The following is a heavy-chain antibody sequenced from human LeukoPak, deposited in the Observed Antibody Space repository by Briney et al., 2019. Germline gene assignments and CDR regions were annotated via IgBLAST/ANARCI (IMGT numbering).Heavy chain of an antibody. J-gene: IGHJ3*02. CDR2: ISYDGSNK. V-gene: IGHV3-30*04. D-gene: IGHD4-17*01. CDR3: ARGTVTTPDAFDI. Sequence: QPGGSLRLSCAASGFTFSSYAMHWVRQAPGKGLEWVAVISYDGSNKYYADSVKGRFTISRDNSKNTLYLQMNSLRAEDTAVYYCARGTVTTPDAFDIWGQGTMVTVSS. CDR1: GFTFSSYA.